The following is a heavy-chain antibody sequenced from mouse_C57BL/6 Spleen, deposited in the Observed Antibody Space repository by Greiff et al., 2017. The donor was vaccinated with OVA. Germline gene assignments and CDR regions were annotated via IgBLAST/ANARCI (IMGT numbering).Heavy chain of an antibody. J-gene: IGHJ2*01. V-gene: IGHV7-3*01. CDR2: IRNKANGYTT. CDR1: GFTFTDYY. Sequence: EVMLVESGGGLVQPGGSLSLSCAASGFTFTDYYMSWVRQPPGKALEWLGFIRNKANGYTTEYSASVKGRFTISRDNSQSILYLQMNALGAEDSATYYCARSVTTGYFDYWGQGTTLTVSS. D-gene: IGHD2-2*01. CDR3: ARSVTTGYFDY.